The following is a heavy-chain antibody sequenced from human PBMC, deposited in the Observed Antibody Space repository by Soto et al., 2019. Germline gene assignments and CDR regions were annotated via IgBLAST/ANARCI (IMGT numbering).Heavy chain of an antibody. V-gene: IGHV4-34*01. Sequence: SKTLSLTCAVYGGSFSGYYWSWIRQPPGKGLEWIGEINHSGSTNYNPSLKSRVTISVDTSKNQFSLKLSSVTAADTAVYYCARGVVPGIASYYYYYGMDVWGQGTTVTVSS. CDR1: GGSFSGYY. CDR3: ARGVVPGIASYYYYYGMDV. J-gene: IGHJ6*02. CDR2: INHSGST. D-gene: IGHD6-13*01.